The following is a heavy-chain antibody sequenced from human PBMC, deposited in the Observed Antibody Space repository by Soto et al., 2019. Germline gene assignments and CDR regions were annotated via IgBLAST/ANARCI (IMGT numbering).Heavy chain of an antibody. CDR2: INAGNGNT. Sequence: ASVKVSCKASGYTFTSYAMHWVRQAPGQRLEWMGWINAGNGNTKYSQKFQGRVTITRDTSASTAYMELSSLRSEDTAVYYCARDRYDYVWGSYRDYWGQGTLVTVSS. J-gene: IGHJ4*02. D-gene: IGHD3-16*02. CDR3: ARDRYDYVWGSYRDY. V-gene: IGHV1-3*01. CDR1: GYTFTSYA.